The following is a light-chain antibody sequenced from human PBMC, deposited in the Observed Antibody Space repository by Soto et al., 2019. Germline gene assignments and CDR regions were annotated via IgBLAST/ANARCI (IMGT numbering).Light chain of an antibody. CDR1: QSVISTF. V-gene: IGKV3-20*01. CDR2: GAS. Sequence: EIVLTQSPGTLSLSPGERATLSCRASQSVISTFSAWYQQKPGQAPRLLIYGASNRATGIPDRFSASGSGTDFTLTISRLGPEDFAVYYCQQYQSSPPTFTFGQGTKLEI. CDR3: QQYQSSPPTFT. J-gene: IGKJ2*01.